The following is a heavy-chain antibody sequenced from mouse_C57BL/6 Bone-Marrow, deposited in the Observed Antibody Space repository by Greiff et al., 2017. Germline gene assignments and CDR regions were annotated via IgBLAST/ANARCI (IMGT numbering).Heavy chain of an antibody. CDR2: IDPENGDT. CDR3: TTDDGDFSWFAY. D-gene: IGHD2-3*01. V-gene: IGHV14-4*01. J-gene: IGHJ3*01. CDR1: GFNFKDYY. Sequence: VQLQQSGAELVRPGASVKLSCTASGFNFKDYYMHWVKQRPEQGLEWIGWIDPENGDTEYASKFQGKATITADTSSNTAYLQLSSLTSEDTAVYYCTTDDGDFSWFAYGGQGTLVTVSA.